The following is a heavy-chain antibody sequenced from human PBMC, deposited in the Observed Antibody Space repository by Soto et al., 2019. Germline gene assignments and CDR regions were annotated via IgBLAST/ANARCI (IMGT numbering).Heavy chain of an antibody. V-gene: IGHV3-30*18. CDR2: ISYDGSNK. Sequence: QVQLVESGGGVVQPGRSLRLSCAASGFTFSSYGMHWVRQAPGKGLEWVAVISYDGSNKYYADSVKGRFTISRDNSKTKLYLQMNSLRAEDTAVYYCAKAASPLLWFGELNYWGQGTLVTVSS. J-gene: IGHJ4*02. CDR3: AKAASPLLWFGELNY. D-gene: IGHD3-10*01. CDR1: GFTFSSYG.